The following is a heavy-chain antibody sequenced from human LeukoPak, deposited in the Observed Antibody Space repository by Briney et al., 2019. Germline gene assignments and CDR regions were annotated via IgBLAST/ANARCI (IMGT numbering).Heavy chain of an antibody. D-gene: IGHD2-15*01. CDR2: TSSSSSYI. J-gene: IGHJ4*02. CDR1: GFTFSSYS. Sequence: GGSLRLSCAASGFTFSSYSMNWVRQAPGKGLEWVSSTSSSSSYIYYADSVKGRFTISRDNAKNSLYLQMNSLRAEDTAVYYCARGYCSGGSCWDYFDYWGQGTLVTVSS. V-gene: IGHV3-21*01. CDR3: ARGYCSGGSCWDYFDY.